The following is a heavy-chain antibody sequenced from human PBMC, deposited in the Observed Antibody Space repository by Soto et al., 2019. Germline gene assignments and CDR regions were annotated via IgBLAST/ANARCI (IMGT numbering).Heavy chain of an antibody. V-gene: IGHV3-11*01. CDR3: ARWAQIYYYYMDV. CDR2: ISSSGSTI. CDR1: GFTFSDYY. J-gene: IGHJ6*03. Sequence: GGSLRLSCAASGFTFSDYYMSWIRQAPGKGLEWVSYISSSGSTIYYADSVKGRFTISRDNAKNSLYLQMNSLRAEDTAVYYCARWAQIYYYYMDVWGKGTTVTVSS.